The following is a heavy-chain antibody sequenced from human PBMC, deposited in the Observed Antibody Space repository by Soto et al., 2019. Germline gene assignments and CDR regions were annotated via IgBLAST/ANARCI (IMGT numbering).Heavy chain of an antibody. CDR3: ASHLKDGGSSSWFDP. D-gene: IGHD2-15*01. Sequence: ASVKFSCKASGYTFTSYGISWVRQAPGQGLEWMGWISAYNGNTNYAQKLQGRVTMTTDTSTSTAYMELRSLRSDDTAVYYCASHLKDGGSSSWFDPWGQGTLVTVSS. CDR2: ISAYNGNT. CDR1: GYTFTSYG. J-gene: IGHJ5*02. V-gene: IGHV1-18*04.